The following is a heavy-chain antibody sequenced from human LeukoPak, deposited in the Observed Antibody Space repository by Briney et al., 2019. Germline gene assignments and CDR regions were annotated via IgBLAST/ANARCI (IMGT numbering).Heavy chain of an antibody. D-gene: IGHD3-22*01. CDR1: GFTFSNYA. CDR3: AKDSSYYYDSSGYSYFDY. V-gene: IGHV3-23*01. J-gene: IGHJ4*02. CDR2: ISGSGRST. Sequence: GGSLRLSCAASGFTFSNYAVNWVRQSPGKGLEWVSGISGSGRSTSYADSVKGRFTISRDNSKNTLYLQMNSLRAEDTAIYYCAKDSSYYYDSSGYSYFDYWGQGTLVTVSS.